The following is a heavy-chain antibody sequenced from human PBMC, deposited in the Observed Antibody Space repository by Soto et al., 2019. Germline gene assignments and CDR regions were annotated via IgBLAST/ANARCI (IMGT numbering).Heavy chain of an antibody. J-gene: IGHJ5*01. CDR2: ITATNGAT. D-gene: IGHD4-4*01. V-gene: IGHV1-18*04. CDR1: GYTVANYG. Sequence: QVQLMQSGTEGKKPGASVKVSCKASGYTVANYGSSWVRQAPGQGLEWVGWITATNGATNYAPKVQGRVTMTMDTATGTAYMDLMSLRSDATAVYYCVRDLKDFRVTGNWFDSGGQGTLVAVSS. CDR3: VRDLKDFRVTGNWFDS.